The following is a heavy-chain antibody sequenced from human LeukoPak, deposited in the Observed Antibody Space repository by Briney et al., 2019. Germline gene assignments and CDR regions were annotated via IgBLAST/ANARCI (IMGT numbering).Heavy chain of an antibody. D-gene: IGHD4-17*01. CDR1: GFTFSSYA. J-gene: IGHJ4*02. V-gene: IGHV3-64D*09. CDR3: ARGTLYGDYTLYYFDY. Sequence: GGSLRLSCSASGFTFSSYAMHWVRQAPGKGLEYVSAISSNGGSTYYADSVKGRFTISRDNSKNTLYLQMSSLRAEDTAVYYCARGTLYGDYTLYYFDYWGQGTLVTVSS. CDR2: ISSNGGST.